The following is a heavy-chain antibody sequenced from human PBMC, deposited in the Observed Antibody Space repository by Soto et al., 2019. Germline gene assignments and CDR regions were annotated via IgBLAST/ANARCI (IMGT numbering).Heavy chain of an antibody. V-gene: IGHV1-69*12. CDR1: GGTFSSYA. D-gene: IGHD5-12*01. CDR2: IMPIFRTP. J-gene: IGHJ6*02. CDR3: ARDNDRLQLGGNYSYIMDV. Sequence: QVQLVQSGAEVKKPGSSVKVSCKASGGTFSSYAISWVRQAPGQGLEWMGGIMPIFRTPDYAQKFQGRVTITADESTSTAYMELSSLRSDDTGVYYCARDNDRLQLGGNYSYIMDVWGQGTRVTVSS.